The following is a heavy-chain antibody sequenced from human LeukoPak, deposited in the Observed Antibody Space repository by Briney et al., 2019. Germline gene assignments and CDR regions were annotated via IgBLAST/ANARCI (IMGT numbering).Heavy chain of an antibody. CDR1: GFTFSSYS. V-gene: IGHV3-21*01. CDR2: ISSSGSYR. D-gene: IGHD7-27*01. Sequence: GGSLRLSCAASGFTFSSYSMNRVRQAPGKGLEWVSSISSSGSYRYYADSVKGRFTISRDNAKSSLYLQMNSLRAEDTAVYYCAREGTGEEFDYWGQGTLVTVSS. CDR3: AREGTGEEFDY. J-gene: IGHJ4*02.